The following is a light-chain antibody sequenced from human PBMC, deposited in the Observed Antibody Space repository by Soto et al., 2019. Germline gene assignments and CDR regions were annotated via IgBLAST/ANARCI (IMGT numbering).Light chain of an antibody. CDR2: GAS. CDR1: QSVAGRY. CDR3: QQYGSSPPT. Sequence: EIVLTQSPGTLSLSPGERATLSCRASQSVAGRYLAWYQQKPGQGPRLLIYGASSRATGTPDRFSGSGSGTDFTLTINRLEPEDFALYYCQQYGSSPPTFGQGTKVDIK. V-gene: IGKV3-20*01. J-gene: IGKJ1*01.